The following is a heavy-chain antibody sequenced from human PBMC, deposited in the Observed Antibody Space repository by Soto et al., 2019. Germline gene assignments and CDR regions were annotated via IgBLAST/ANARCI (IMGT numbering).Heavy chain of an antibody. J-gene: IGHJ4*02. Sequence: SQLLSLTCTVSGGSISSSSYYWGWIRQPPGKGLEWIGSIYYSGSTYYNPSLKSRVTISVDTSKNQFSLKLSSVTAADTAVYYCARADYDSSGYYHPFDYWGQGTLVTVSS. D-gene: IGHD3-22*01. CDR2: IYYSGST. CDR1: GGSISSSSYY. CDR3: ARADYDSSGYYHPFDY. V-gene: IGHV4-39*07.